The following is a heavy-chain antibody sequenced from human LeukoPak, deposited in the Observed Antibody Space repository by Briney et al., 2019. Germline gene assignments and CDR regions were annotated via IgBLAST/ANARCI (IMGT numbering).Heavy chain of an antibody. V-gene: IGHV4-61*01. J-gene: IGHJ4*02. CDR1: GYSISSSYY. CDR3: AREGRQDYVYFDC. D-gene: IGHD4-17*01. Sequence: PSETLSLTCAVSGYSISSSYYWSWIRQPPGKGLEWMGYINYSGNTNYNPSLKSRVTISVDTSKNQFSLRLTSVTAADTAAYYCAREGRQDYVYFDCWGQGTLVTVSS. CDR2: INYSGNT.